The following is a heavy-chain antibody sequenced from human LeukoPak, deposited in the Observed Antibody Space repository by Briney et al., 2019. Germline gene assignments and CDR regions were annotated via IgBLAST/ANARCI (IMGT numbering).Heavy chain of an antibody. CDR2: IFYSGST. V-gene: IGHV4-59*06. CDR1: DGSITTYY. J-gene: IGHJ4*02. CDR3: AREWRFGELTYFDY. D-gene: IGHD3-10*01. Sequence: PSETLSLTCTVSDGSITTYYWSWIRQHPGKGLEWIGYIFYSGSTYYNPSLKSRVTISVDTSKNQFSLKLSSVTAADTAVYYCAREWRFGELTYFDYWGQGTLVTVSS.